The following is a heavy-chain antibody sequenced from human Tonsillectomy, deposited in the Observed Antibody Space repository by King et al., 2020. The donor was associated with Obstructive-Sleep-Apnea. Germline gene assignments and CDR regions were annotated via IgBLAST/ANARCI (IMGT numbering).Heavy chain of an antibody. V-gene: IGHV1-8*01. CDR3: ARVYSYYYGSGSYYYYYGMDV. CDR1: GYTFTSYD. D-gene: IGHD3-10*01. Sequence: VQLVESGAEVKKPGASVKVSCKASGYTFTSYDINWVRQATGQGLEWMGWMNPNSGNTGDAQKFQGRVTMTRNTSISTAYMELSSLRSEDTAVYYCARVYSYYYGSGSYYYYYGMDVWGQGTTVTVSS. CDR2: MNPNSGNT. J-gene: IGHJ6*02.